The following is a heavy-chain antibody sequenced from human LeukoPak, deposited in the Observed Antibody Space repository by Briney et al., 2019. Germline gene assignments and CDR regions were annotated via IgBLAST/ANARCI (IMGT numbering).Heavy chain of an antibody. CDR1: GGSFSGYY. D-gene: IGHD2-15*01. J-gene: IGHJ4*02. V-gene: IGHV4-34*01. CDR2: INHSGST. Sequence: SETLSLTCAVYGGSFSGYYWSWIRQPPGKGLEWIGEINHSGSTNYNPSLKSRVTISVDTSKNQFSLKLSSVTAADTAAYYCARGLPATGYCSGGSCYGLYFDYWGQGTLVTVSS. CDR3: ARGLPATGYCSGGSCYGLYFDY.